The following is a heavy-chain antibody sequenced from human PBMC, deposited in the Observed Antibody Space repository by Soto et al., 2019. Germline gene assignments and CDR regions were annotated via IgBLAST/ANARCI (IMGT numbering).Heavy chain of an antibody. CDR1: GFTFSSYG. CDR2: ISDDGGNK. CDR3: ARGGSGDYYYYGMDV. Sequence: QVQLVESGGGVVQPGRSLRLSCVVSGFTFSSYGMHWVRQAPGKGLEWVAVISDDGGNKYYADSVKGRFTISGDNSKNTLNLQMNSLRVEDTAVYYCARGGSGDYYYYGMDVWGQGTTVTVSS. D-gene: IGHD3-16*01. V-gene: IGHV3-30*03. J-gene: IGHJ6*02.